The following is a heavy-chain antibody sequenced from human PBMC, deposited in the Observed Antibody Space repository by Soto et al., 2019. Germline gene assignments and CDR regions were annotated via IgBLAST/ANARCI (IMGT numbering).Heavy chain of an antibody. V-gene: IGHV3-15*01. J-gene: IGHJ4*02. D-gene: IGHD3-10*01. CDR3: TTAPIGLLWFGELFPDYYFDY. CDR1: GFTFGNAG. CDR2: IKSKTDGGTT. Sequence: PGGSLRLSCGASGFTFGNAGVSWVRPAPGKGLEWVGRIKSKTDGGTTDYAAPVKGRFTISRDDSKNTLYLQMNSLKTEDTAVYYCTTAPIGLLWFGELFPDYYFDYWGQGTLVTVSS.